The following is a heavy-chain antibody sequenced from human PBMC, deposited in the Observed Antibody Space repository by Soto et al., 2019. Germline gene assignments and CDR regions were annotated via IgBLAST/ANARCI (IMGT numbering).Heavy chain of an antibody. J-gene: IGHJ4*02. CDR1: GFTFSSYG. CDR2: IWYDGTNK. V-gene: IGHV3-33*01. CDR3: ARADSGGWYGIIDY. Sequence: QVQLVESGGGVVQPGRSLRLSCAASGFTFSSYGMHWVRQAPGRGLEWVAVIWYDGTNKIYADSVKGRFTISRDNSRNTLYLQMNSLRAEDTAVYYCARADSGGWYGIIDYWGQGTLVTVPS. D-gene: IGHD6-19*01.